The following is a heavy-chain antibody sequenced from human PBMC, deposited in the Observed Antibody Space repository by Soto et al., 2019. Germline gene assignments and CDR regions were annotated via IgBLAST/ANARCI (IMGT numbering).Heavy chain of an antibody. V-gene: IGHV4-39*01. Sequence: SETLSLTCSVSGGSISSSSYYWGWIRQPPGKGLEWIGSIYYSGSIYYNPSLKSRVTISVDTSKNQFSLKLSSVTAAETAVYYCAKKSSGGYNGLAPWGQGTLVTVSS. CDR3: AKKSSGGYNGLAP. CDR1: GGSISSSSYY. D-gene: IGHD2-15*01. CDR2: IYYSGSI. J-gene: IGHJ5*02.